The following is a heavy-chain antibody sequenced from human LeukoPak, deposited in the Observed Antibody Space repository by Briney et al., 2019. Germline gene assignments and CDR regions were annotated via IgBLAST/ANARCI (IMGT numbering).Heavy chain of an antibody. Sequence: ASVKVSCKVSGYTLTELSMHWVRQAPGKGLEWMGGFGPEDGETIYAQKFQGRVTMTEDTSTDTAYMELSSLRSEDTAVYYCATDPPLWFGELGHFDYWGQGTLVTVSS. CDR3: ATDPPLWFGELGHFDY. D-gene: IGHD3-10*01. CDR1: GYTLTELS. J-gene: IGHJ4*02. V-gene: IGHV1-24*01. CDR2: FGPEDGET.